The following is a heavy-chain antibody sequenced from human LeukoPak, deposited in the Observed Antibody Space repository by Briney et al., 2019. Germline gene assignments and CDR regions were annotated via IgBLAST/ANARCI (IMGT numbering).Heavy chain of an antibody. V-gene: IGHV3-48*01. CDR2: ISRGSTTI. Sequence: GGSLRLSCVPPGFNFNGHVMIWVRQAPGKGLEWISYISRGSTTINSADSVKDRITTSRDKAKSSVILQMNSLRAEDTAVYDCARVRRPTVATMYFDYWGQETLVTVPP. J-gene: IGHJ4*02. CDR3: ARVRRPTVATMYFDY. D-gene: IGHD5-12*01. CDR1: GFNFNGHV.